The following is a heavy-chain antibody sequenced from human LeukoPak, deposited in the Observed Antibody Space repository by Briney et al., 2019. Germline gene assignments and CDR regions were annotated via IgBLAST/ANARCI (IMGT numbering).Heavy chain of an antibody. CDR3: ARRTESGTDY. D-gene: IGHD1-1*01. V-gene: IGHV4-34*01. CDR2: INHSGST. CDR1: GGSISGYY. J-gene: IGHJ4*02. Sequence: SETLSLTCTVSGGSISGYYWSWIRQPPGKGLEWIGEINHSGSTNYNPSLKSRVTISVDTSKNQFSLKLSSVTAADTAVYYCARRTESGTDYWGQGTLVTVSS.